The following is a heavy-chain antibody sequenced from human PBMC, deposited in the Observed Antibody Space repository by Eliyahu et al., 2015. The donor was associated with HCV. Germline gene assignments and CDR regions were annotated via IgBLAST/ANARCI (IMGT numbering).Heavy chain of an antibody. Sequence: EVQLVESGGGLVQPGGSLRLXCAASGFTFGIYWMSWVRQAPGKGLEWVANIKEDGSEKYYVDSVKGRFTISRDNAEKSLYLQINSLRAEDTAVYYCARVRPGNYFDFWGQGTLVTVSS. CDR3: ARVRPGNYFDF. J-gene: IGHJ4*02. CDR2: IKEDGSEK. D-gene: IGHD1-1*01. CDR1: GFTFGIYW. V-gene: IGHV3-7*01.